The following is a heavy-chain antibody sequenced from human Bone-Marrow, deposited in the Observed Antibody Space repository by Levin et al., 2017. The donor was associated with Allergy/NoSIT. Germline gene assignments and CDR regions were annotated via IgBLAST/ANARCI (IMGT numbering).Heavy chain of an antibody. J-gene: IGHJ4*02. CDR3: ARDRGHSYGQNYYLDY. D-gene: IGHD5-18*01. CDR2: INPSGGST. Sequence: GESLKISCKASGYTFTSLYMHWVRQAPGQGLEWMGEINPSGGSTNYAQKFQGRVTVTRDTSTSTVHMELSNLRSEDTAVYYCARDRGHSYGQNYYLDYWGQGTLVTVSS. CDR1: GYTFTSLY. V-gene: IGHV1-46*01.